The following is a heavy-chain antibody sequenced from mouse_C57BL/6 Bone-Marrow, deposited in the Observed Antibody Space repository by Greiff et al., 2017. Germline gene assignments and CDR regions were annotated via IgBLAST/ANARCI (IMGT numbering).Heavy chain of an antibody. J-gene: IGHJ3*01. V-gene: IGHV5-6*02. D-gene: IGHD1-1*01. Sequence: EVMLVESGGDLVKPGGSLKLSCAASGFTFSSYGMSWVRQTPDKRLEWVATISSGGSYNYYPDSVKGRFTISRDNAKNTLYLQISSLKSEATAMYYCASYYYGSSGWGQGTLVTVSA. CDR2: ISSGGSYN. CDR3: ASYYYGSSG. CDR1: GFTFSSYG.